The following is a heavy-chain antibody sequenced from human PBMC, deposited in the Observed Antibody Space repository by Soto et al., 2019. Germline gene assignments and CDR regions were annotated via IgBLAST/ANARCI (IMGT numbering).Heavy chain of an antibody. V-gene: IGHV5-51*01. D-gene: IGHD6-19*01. CDR3: ARQEYQCDNYSFGY. CDR2: IYPGGSDT. J-gene: IGHJ4*02. Sequence: GSLKISGKACGYRFTTYWIGWGRQMPGKGLEWMGIIYPGGSDTRFSPSFQGQVTISVDKSIHTAYLQWSSLKASDSGMYYCARQEYQCDNYSFGYWGQGTLVTGSS. CDR1: GYRFTTYW.